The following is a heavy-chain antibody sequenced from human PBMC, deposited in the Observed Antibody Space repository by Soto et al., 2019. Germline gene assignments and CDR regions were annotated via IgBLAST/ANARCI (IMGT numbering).Heavy chain of an antibody. CDR3: AGWLQFYGAIDS. Sequence: PGGSLRLSCAASGFTFSSYGMHWVRQAPGKGLEWVAVISYDGSNKYYADSVKGRFTISRDNSKNTLYLQMNSLRDDDSALYYCAGWLQFYGAIDSWGQGTLVTVSS. CDR1: GFTFSSYG. J-gene: IGHJ4*02. D-gene: IGHD5-12*01. V-gene: IGHV3-30*03. CDR2: ISYDGSNK.